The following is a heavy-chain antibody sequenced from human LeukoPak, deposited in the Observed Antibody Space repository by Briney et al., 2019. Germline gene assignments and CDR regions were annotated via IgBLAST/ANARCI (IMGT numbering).Heavy chain of an antibody. CDR2: IYCSGST. Sequence: PSETLSLTCTVSGGPISSSSYYWGWIRQPPGKGLEWIGSIYCSGSTYYNPSLNSRVTISVDTSKNQFSLKLNSVTAADTAVYYCARRMGTSGWLDYWGQGTLVTVSS. V-gene: IGHV4-39*01. CDR1: GGPISSSSYY. CDR3: ARRMGTSGWLDY. D-gene: IGHD6-19*01. J-gene: IGHJ4*02.